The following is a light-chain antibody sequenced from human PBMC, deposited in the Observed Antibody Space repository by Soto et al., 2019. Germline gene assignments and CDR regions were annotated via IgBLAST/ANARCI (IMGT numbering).Light chain of an antibody. Sequence: SVLTQSPGTLSLSPGERATLSCRASQSVSNNYLAWYQQNPGQAPRLLICGASNRATGIPDRFSGSGSGTDFTLTISRLEPEDFVVYYCQQRSVWLWPFGQRTKVDIK. CDR1: QSVSNNY. J-gene: IGKJ1*01. CDR2: GAS. CDR3: QQRSVWLWP. V-gene: IGKV3D-20*02.